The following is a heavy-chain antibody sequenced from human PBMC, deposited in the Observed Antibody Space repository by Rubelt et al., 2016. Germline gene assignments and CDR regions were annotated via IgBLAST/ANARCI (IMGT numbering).Heavy chain of an antibody. CDR2: IYYSGST. D-gene: IGHD4-17*01. CDR1: GGSISSGGYY. V-gene: IGHV4-31*03. Sequence: QVQLQESGPGLVKPSQTLSLTCTVSGGSISSGGYYWSWIRQHPGKGMEWIGYIYYSGSTYYNPPFRRRVTTSVDTSKNQFPLKLGSVTAADTAVYYCARLGQGGDLDAFDIWGQGTMVTVSS. CDR3: ARLGQGGDLDAFDI. J-gene: IGHJ3*02.